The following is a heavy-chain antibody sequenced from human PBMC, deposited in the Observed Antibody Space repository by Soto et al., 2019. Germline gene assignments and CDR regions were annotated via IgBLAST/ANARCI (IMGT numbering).Heavy chain of an antibody. J-gene: IGHJ5*02. CDR1: GYTFTSYD. Sequence: QVQLVQSGAEVKKPGASVKVSCKASGYTFTSYDINWVRQATGQGLEWMGWMNPNSGNTGYAQKFKGRVTMPRNTSISTAYMELSSLRSDDTSVYYCASSLPRSGSWYEREIWFDPWGQGTLGTGSS. CDR3: ASSLPRSGSWYEREIWFDP. CDR2: MNPNSGNT. V-gene: IGHV1-8*01. D-gene: IGHD6-13*01.